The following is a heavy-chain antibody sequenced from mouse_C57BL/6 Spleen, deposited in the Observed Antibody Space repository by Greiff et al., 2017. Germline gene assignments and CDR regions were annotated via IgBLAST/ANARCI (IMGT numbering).Heavy chain of an antibody. V-gene: IGHV1-4*01. CDR3: ARMGLGSISSHY. CDR1: GYTFTSYT. D-gene: IGHD1-3*01. CDR2: INPSSGYT. J-gene: IGHJ2*01. Sequence: QVQLKESGAELARPGASVKMSCKASGYTFTSYTMHWVKQRPGQGLEWIGYINPSSGYTKYNQKFKDKATLTADKSSSTAYMQLSSLTSEDSAVYYCARMGLGSISSHYWGQGTTLTVSS.